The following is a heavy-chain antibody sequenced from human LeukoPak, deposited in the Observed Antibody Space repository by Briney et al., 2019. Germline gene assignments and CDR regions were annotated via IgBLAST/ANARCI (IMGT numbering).Heavy chain of an antibody. J-gene: IGHJ6*02. CDR3: ARDQIGPYYYYGMDV. Sequence: SETLSLTCTVSGGAISSGGHYWSWIRQHPGKGLEWIGYIYYSGSTYYNPSLKSRVTISVDTSKNQFSLKLSSVTAADTAVYYCARDQIGPYYYYGMDVWGQGTTVTVSS. CDR1: GGAISSGGHY. CDR2: IYYSGST. D-gene: IGHD2/OR15-2a*01. V-gene: IGHV4-31*03.